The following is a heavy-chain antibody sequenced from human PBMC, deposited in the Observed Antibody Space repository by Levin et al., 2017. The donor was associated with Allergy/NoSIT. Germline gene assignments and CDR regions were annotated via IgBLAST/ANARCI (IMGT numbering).Heavy chain of an antibody. D-gene: IGHD2-8*01. CDR3: ARQDILQIYDTNNYPPLDA. CDR1: GGSLSSHY. V-gene: IGHV4-4*07. J-gene: IGHJ5*02. Sequence: SQTLSLTCSLSGGSLSSHYWTWIRQPAGKGLEWIGRIHTRGTANYNPSLKSRVTMSVDTSRNQFSLSLISVTAADTAIYYCARQDILQIYDTNNYPPLDAWGQGIPVTVSS. CDR2: IHTRGTA.